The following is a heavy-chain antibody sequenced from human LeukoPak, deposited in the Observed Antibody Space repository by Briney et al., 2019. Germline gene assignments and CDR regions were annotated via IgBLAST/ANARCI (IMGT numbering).Heavy chain of an antibody. CDR3: ARPFASGSSYKAFDI. CDR1: GFTFSNYA. CDR2: ISYDGSNK. V-gene: IGHV3-30-3*01. D-gene: IGHD3-10*01. Sequence: PGGSLRLSCAASGFTFSNYAMHWVRQAPGKGLEWVAVISYDGSNKYYADSVKGRFTISRGNAKNSLYLEMNSLRAEDTAVYYCARPFASGSSYKAFDIWGQGTMVTVSS. J-gene: IGHJ3*02.